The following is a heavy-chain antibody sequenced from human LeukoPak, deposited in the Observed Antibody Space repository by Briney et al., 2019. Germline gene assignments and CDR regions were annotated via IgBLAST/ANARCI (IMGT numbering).Heavy chain of an antibody. V-gene: IGHV4-34*01. D-gene: IGHD2-15*01. CDR2: INHSGST. CDR1: GGSFSGYY. Sequence: SETLSLTCAVYGGSFSGYYWSWIRQPPGKGLEWIGEINHSGSTNYNPSLKSRVTISVDTSKSQFSLKLSSVTAADTAVYYCARRWFNWLDPWGQGTLVTVSS. J-gene: IGHJ5*02. CDR3: ARRWFNWLDP.